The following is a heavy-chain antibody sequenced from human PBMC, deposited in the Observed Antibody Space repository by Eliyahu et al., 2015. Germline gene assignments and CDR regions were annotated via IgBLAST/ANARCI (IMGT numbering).Heavy chain of an antibody. V-gene: IGHV1-46*01. CDR3: ARDPRSGMETDDF. D-gene: IGHD1-1*01. Sequence: QAQLLQSGAEVKRPGAXVXVFLXGTWXLVPQLLNPXGAAGPPGQGLEWMGIINPNGGSTNYPQKFQGRVSVTRDTSTSTVYMELSGLRSDDTAIYFCARDPRSGMETDDFWGQGTLVTVSS. J-gene: IGHJ4*02. CDR1: XLVPQLL. CDR2: INPNGGST.